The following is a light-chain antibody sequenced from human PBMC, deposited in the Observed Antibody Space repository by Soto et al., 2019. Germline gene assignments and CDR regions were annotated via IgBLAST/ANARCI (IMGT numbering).Light chain of an antibody. V-gene: IGLV3-21*04. J-gene: IGLJ1*01. CDR2: YDS. Sequence: SYELTLPPSVSVAPGKTARITCGGNNIGSKSVHWYQQKPGQAPVLVIYYDSDRPSGIPERFSGSNSGNTATLTISRVEAGDEADYYCQVWDSSSDRGVFGTGTKLTVL. CDR3: QVWDSSSDRGV. CDR1: NIGSKS.